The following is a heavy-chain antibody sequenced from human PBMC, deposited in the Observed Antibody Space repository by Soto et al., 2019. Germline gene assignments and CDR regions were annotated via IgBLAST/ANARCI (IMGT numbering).Heavy chain of an antibody. V-gene: IGHV4-59*01. D-gene: IGHD3-10*01. Sequence: LSLTCTVSGGSISSYYWSWIRQPPGKGLEWIGYIYYSGSTNYNPSLKSRVTISVDTSKNQFSLKLSSVTAADTAVYYCARHRYNYGSGSLFYFDYWGQGTLVTVSS. CDR3: ARHRYNYGSGSLFYFDY. CDR1: GGSISSYY. CDR2: IYYSGST. J-gene: IGHJ4*02.